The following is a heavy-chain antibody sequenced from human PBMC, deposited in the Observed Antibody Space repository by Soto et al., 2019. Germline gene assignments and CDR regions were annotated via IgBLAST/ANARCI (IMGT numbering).Heavy chain of an antibody. D-gene: IGHD2-15*01. V-gene: IGHV4-30-4*01. CDR3: ARDRVAVVVAAMPGGMDV. CDR2: IYYSGST. J-gene: IGHJ6*02. Sequence: QVQLQESGPGLVKPSQTLSLTCTVSGGSISSGDYYWSWIRQPPGKGLEWIGYIYYSGSTYYNPSLQSRVTIPVDTSKTQFSLTLSSVPAADTAVYYCARDRVAVVVAAMPGGMDVWGQGTTVTVSS. CDR1: GGSISSGDYY.